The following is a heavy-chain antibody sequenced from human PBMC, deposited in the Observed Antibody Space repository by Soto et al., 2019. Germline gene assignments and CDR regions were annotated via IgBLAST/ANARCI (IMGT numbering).Heavy chain of an antibody. J-gene: IGHJ6*02. V-gene: IGHV4-39*01. D-gene: IGHD6-13*01. CDR1: GGSIRSSSYD. Sequence: PSENLSLTCPVSGGSIRSSSYDGGWIRQPPGKGLEWIGSIYYSGSTYYTPSLKSRVTISVDTSKNQFSLKLSSVTAADTAVYYFASHYSSSSYYYYFGMDVWGQGTTVT. CDR2: IYYSGST. CDR3: ASHYSSSSYYYYFGMDV.